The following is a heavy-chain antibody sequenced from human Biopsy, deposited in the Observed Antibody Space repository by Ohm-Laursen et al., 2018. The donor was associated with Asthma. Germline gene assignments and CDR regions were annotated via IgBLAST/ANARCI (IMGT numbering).Heavy chain of an antibody. J-gene: IGHJ4*02. CDR1: RVTYE. V-gene: IGHV3-30-3*01. CDR3: AREGVAGTHIED. D-gene: IGHD6-19*01. Sequence: SLRLSCTASRVTYEMHWVRQAPGKGLEWVAVISYDGSSIYYADSVKGRFTISRDNSKNTLSLQMNSLTAEDTAVYYCAREGVAGTHIEDWGQGTLVTVPS. CDR2: ISYDGSSI.